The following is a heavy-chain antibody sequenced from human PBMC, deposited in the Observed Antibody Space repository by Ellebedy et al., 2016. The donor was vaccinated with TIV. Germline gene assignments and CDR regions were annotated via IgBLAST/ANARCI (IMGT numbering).Heavy chain of an antibody. CDR2: ISSDGSDK. D-gene: IGHD2/OR15-2a*01. V-gene: IGHV3-30*04. CDR3: ASRSMASDY. J-gene: IGHJ4*02. CDR1: GFTFSSYA. Sequence: GESLKISXAASGFTFSSYAMHWVRQAPGKGLEWVAVISSDGSDKNYADSVKGRFTISRDNSKNTLYLQMNSLRAEDTAVYYCASRSMASDYWGQGTLVTVSS.